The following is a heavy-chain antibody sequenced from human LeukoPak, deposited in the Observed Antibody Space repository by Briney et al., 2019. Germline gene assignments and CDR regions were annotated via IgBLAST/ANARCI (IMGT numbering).Heavy chain of an antibody. CDR3: AKTSLGYTKPFDY. CDR1: GFTFSSYA. Sequence: GGSLRLSCAASGFTFSSYAISWVRQAPGKGLEWVSAVSGSGAYTYYADSVKGRFTISRDNSKNTLYLQMSSLRAEDTAVYYCAKTSLGYTKPFDYWGQGTLVAVSS. V-gene: IGHV3-23*01. J-gene: IGHJ4*02. D-gene: IGHD5-12*01. CDR2: VSGSGAYT.